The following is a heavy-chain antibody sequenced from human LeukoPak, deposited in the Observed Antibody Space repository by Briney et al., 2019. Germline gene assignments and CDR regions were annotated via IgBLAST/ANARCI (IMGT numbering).Heavy chain of an antibody. Sequence: PGGSLRLSCAASAFSFSSYNVNWVRQAPGKGLEWVSSISSSSSYIYYADSVKGRFTISRDNARNSLSLQMNSLRAEDTAVYYCARLSHYYYYMDVWGKGTTVTVSS. CDR1: AFSFSSYN. J-gene: IGHJ6*03. V-gene: IGHV3-21*01. CDR2: ISSSSSYI. CDR3: ARLSHYYYYMDV.